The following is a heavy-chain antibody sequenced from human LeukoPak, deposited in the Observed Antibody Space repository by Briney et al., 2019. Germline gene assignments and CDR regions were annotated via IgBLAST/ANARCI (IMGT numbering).Heavy chain of an antibody. V-gene: IGHV4-4*07. CDR2: IYTSGST. CDR1: GGSISSYY. CDR3: ARERYSSGWYAYYYYYMDV. D-gene: IGHD6-19*01. J-gene: IGHJ6*03. Sequence: PSETLSLTCTVSGGSISSYYWSWIRQPAGKGLEWIGRIYTSGSTNYSPSLKSRVTMSVDTSKNQFSLKLSSVTAADTAVYYCARERYSSGWYAYYYYYMDVWGKGTTVTVSS.